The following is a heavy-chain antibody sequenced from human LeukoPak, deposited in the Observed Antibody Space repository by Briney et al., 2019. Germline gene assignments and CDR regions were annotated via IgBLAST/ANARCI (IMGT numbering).Heavy chain of an antibody. CDR2: IWYDGSNK. D-gene: IGHD3-16*02. J-gene: IGHJ5*02. CDR3: ARALRDYVWGSYRFGFDHWVDP. CDR1: GFTFSSYG. Sequence: GRSLRLSCAASGFTFSSYGMHWVRQAPGKGLEWVAVIWYDGSNKYYADSVKGRFTISRDNSKNTLYLQMNSLRAEDTAVYYCARALRDYVWGSYRFGFDHWVDPWGQGTLVTVSS. V-gene: IGHV3-33*01.